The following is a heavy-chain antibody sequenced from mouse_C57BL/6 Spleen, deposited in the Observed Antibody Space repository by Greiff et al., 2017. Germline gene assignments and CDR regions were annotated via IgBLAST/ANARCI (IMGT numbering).Heavy chain of an antibody. CDR1: GYTFTSYW. V-gene: IGHV1-50*01. CDR2: IDPSDSYP. J-gene: IGHJ2*01. Sequence: QVQLQQPGAELVKPGASVKLSCKASGYTFTSYWMQWVKQRPGQGLEWIGEIDPSDSYPNYNQKFKGKATLTVDTSSSTAYMQLSSLTSEDSAVYYCAREGFDYWGQGTTLTVSS. CDR3: AREGFDY.